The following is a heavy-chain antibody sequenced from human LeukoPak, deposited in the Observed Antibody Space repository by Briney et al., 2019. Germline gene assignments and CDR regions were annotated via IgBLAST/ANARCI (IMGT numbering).Heavy chain of an antibody. Sequence: ALVKVSCKASGYTFTSYDINWVRQATGQGLEWMGWMNPNSGNTGYAQKFQGRVTMTRNTSISTAYMELSSLRSEDTAVYYCAREPKSHFYDFWSGYGYGMDVWGQGTTVTVSS. CDR2: MNPNSGNT. D-gene: IGHD3-3*01. V-gene: IGHV1-8*01. CDR3: AREPKSHFYDFWSGYGYGMDV. CDR1: GYTFTSYD. J-gene: IGHJ6*02.